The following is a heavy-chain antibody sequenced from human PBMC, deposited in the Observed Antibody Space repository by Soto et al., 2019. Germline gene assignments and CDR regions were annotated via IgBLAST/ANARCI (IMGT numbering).Heavy chain of an antibody. V-gene: IGHV3-9*01. Sequence: EVQLVESGGGLVQPGRSLRLSCAASGFTFDDYAMHWVRQAPGKGLEWVSGISWNSGSIGYADSVKGRFTISRDNAKNSLYLQMNSLRAEDTALYYCAKANIFGVADHTGDYMDVWGKGTTVTVSS. CDR1: GFTFDDYA. CDR2: ISWNSGSI. D-gene: IGHD3-3*02. J-gene: IGHJ6*03. CDR3: AKANIFGVADHTGDYMDV.